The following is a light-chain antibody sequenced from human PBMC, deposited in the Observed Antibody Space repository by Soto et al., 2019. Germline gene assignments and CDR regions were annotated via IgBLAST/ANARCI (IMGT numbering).Light chain of an antibody. Sequence: DVQMTQSPPSLSASVGDRVTITCRASQTIDRTLNWYQQKPGKAPNLLIYDASNLQSGVPSRFSGSGSGTDFTLTISSLQPDDFATYSCQQSHSLPFTFGAGTKVDIK. CDR1: QTIDRT. CDR2: DAS. J-gene: IGKJ3*01. CDR3: QQSHSLPFT. V-gene: IGKV1-39*01.